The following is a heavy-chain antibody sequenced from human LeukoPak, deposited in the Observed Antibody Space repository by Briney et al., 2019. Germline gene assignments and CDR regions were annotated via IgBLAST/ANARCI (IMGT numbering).Heavy chain of an antibody. CDR2: IWFDGSDE. Sequence: GGSLRLSCEASRFSFSSYAMHWVRQAPGKGLEWVAVIWFDGSDEYYADSVRGRFTISRDNSKNTFFLQMNSLRAEDTAVYYCARDKTSYNGSGRYYRDAFDIWGQGTLVTLST. CDR1: RFSFSSYA. V-gene: IGHV3-33*01. CDR3: ARDKTSYNGSGRYYRDAFDI. J-gene: IGHJ3*02. D-gene: IGHD3-10*01.